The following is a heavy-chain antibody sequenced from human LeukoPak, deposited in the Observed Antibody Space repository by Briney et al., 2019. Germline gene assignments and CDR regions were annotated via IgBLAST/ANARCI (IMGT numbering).Heavy chain of an antibody. Sequence: GGSLRLSCAASGFTVSSNYMSWVRQAPGKGLEWVSVIYSGGSTYYADSVKGRFTISRDNSKNTLYLQMNSLRAEDTAVYYCARSPSSRSTLRRYMDVWGKGTTVTVSS. CDR2: IYSGGST. CDR1: GFTVSSNY. CDR3: ARSPSSRSTLRRYMDV. J-gene: IGHJ6*03. D-gene: IGHD2-2*01. V-gene: IGHV3-53*01.